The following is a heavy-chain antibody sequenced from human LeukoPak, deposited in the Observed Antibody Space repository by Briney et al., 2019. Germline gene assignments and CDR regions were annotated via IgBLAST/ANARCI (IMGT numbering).Heavy chain of an antibody. Sequence: PSETLSLTCTVSGGSISSGSYYWSWLRQPPGKGLEWIGFISYSGIANYNPSLKSRVTILVDASKNQFSLKLNSVTAADTAVYSCARLGGYCSSTTCYSSGIDAFDIWGQGTMVTVSS. J-gene: IGHJ3*02. CDR3: ARLGGYCSSTTCYSSGIDAFDI. V-gene: IGHV4-61*01. CDR1: GGSISSGSYY. D-gene: IGHD2-2*01. CDR2: ISYSGIA.